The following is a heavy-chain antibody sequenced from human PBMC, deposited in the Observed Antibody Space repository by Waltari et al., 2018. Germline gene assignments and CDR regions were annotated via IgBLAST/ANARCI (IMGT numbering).Heavy chain of an antibody. Sequence: QLRLRESGPVLVRPSGPLSLTCTVSDVSINSGSYYWAWIRQPPGKGLEWIGNIYYTGRTYYNPSLESRIAISLATSTNQFPLHLASVTAADTAVYYCARALCSSSSCFFVSGFDPWGQGLLVTVSS. CDR2: IYYTGRT. CDR1: DVSINSGSYY. D-gene: IGHD2-21*01. CDR3: ARALCSSSSCFFVSGFDP. V-gene: IGHV4-39*01. J-gene: IGHJ5*02.